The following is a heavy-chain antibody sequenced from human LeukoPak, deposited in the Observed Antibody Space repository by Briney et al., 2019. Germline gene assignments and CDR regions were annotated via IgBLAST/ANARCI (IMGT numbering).Heavy chain of an antibody. D-gene: IGHD3-10*01. CDR3: ASDRIWFGESTNEY. CDR2: INDSGRI. CDR1: GGSFSGYY. J-gene: IGHJ4*02. V-gene: IGHV4-34*01. Sequence: PSETLSLTCAVYGGSFSGYYWSWIRQPPGKGLEWIGEINDSGRINYNPSLKSRVTISLDTSKNQFSLKLRSVTAADTAFYYCASDRIWFGESTNEYWGQGTLVTVSS.